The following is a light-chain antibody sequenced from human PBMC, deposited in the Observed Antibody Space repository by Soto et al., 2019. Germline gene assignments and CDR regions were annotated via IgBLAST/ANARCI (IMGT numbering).Light chain of an antibody. CDR2: LGS. Sequence: DIVMTQSPLSLPVTPGEPASISCRSSQSLLHSNGYNYLDWYLQKPGQSPQLLIYLGSNRAAGVPDRFSGSGSGTYFTLKISRVEAEDVGVYYCMQALQTGTFGPGTKVDIK. V-gene: IGKV2-28*01. J-gene: IGKJ3*01. CDR3: MQALQTGT. CDR1: QSLLHSNGYNY.